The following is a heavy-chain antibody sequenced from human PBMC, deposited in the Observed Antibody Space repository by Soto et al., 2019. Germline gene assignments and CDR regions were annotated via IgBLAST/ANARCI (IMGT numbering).Heavy chain of an antibody. Sequence: GGSLRLSCAASGFTFSSYWMHWVRQAPGKGLVWVSRINSDGSSTSYADSVKGRFTISRDNAKNTLYLQMNSLRAEDMAVYYCARDESLLTGDRGFDYWGQGTLVTVSS. V-gene: IGHV3-74*01. J-gene: IGHJ4*02. D-gene: IGHD7-27*01. CDR2: INSDGSST. CDR1: GFTFSSYW. CDR3: ARDESLLTGDRGFDY.